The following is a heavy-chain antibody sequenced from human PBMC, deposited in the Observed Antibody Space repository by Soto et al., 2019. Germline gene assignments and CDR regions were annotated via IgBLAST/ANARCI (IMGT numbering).Heavy chain of an antibody. CDR2: ISSSSSTI. J-gene: IGHJ6*02. V-gene: IGHV3-48*01. Sequence: EVQLVESGGGLVQPGGSLRLSCAASGFTFSSYSMNWVRQAPGKGLEWVSYISSSSSTIYYADSVKGRFTISRDNAKNSLYLQMNSLRAEDTAVYYCARDRPQGFYYYYGMDVWGQGTTVTVSS. CDR1: GFTFSSYS. CDR3: ARDRPQGFYYYYGMDV.